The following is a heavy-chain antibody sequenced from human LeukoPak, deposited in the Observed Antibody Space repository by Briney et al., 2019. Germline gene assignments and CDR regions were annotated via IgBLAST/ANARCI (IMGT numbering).Heavy chain of an antibody. Sequence: GXXLRLSCAASGFTFSSYGMHWVRQAPGKGLEWVAVIWYDGSNKYYADSVKGRFTISRDNAKNSLYLQMNSLRAEDTALYYCAREGAYSYGWGPMDVWGKGTTVTVSS. D-gene: IGHD5-18*01. CDR2: IWYDGSNK. CDR3: AREGAYSYGWGPMDV. J-gene: IGHJ6*03. V-gene: IGHV3-33*01. CDR1: GFTFSSYG.